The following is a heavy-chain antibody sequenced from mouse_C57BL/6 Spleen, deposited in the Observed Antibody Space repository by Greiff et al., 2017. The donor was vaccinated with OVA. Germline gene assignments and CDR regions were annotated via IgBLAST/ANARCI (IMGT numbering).Heavy chain of an antibody. CDR1: GFTFSDYG. CDR3: ARSDGYFMDY. V-gene: IGHV5-17*01. D-gene: IGHD2-3*01. CDR2: ISSGSSTI. J-gene: IGHJ4*01. Sequence: EVMLVESGGGLVKPGGSLKLSCAASGFTFSDYGMHWVRQAPEKGLEWVAYISSGSSTIYYADTVKGRFTISRDNAKNTLFLQMTSLRSEDTAMYYCARSDGYFMDYWGQGTSVTVSS.